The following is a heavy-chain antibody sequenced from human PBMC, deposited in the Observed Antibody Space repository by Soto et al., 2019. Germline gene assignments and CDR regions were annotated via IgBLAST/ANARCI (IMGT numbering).Heavy chain of an antibody. D-gene: IGHD2-8*01. V-gene: IGHV1-2*02. CDR1: AYTFTDYY. CDR3: ARGGCTDGVCTYYFES. CDR2: INPNSGST. Sequence: ASVKVSCKASAYTFTDYYIHWVRQAPGQGLEWMGWINPNSGSTKSTQRFQGSVTMTRDTSISTAYMELTRLRSDDTAVYYCARGGCTDGVCTYYFESWGPGTLVTVSS. J-gene: IGHJ4*02.